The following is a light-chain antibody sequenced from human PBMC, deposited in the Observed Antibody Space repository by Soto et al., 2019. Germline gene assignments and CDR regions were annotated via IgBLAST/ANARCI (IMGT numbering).Light chain of an antibody. Sequence: QSVLTQPVSVSGSPGQSITISCTGTSSDVGGYDYVSWYQQHPGKAPKFMIYEVSNRPSGVSNRFSGSKSGNTASLTISGLQAEDEGEYYCSSYSSSGTYVIFGGGTKLTVL. J-gene: IGLJ2*01. CDR1: SSDVGGYDY. CDR3: SSYSSSGTYVI. V-gene: IGLV2-14*01. CDR2: EVS.